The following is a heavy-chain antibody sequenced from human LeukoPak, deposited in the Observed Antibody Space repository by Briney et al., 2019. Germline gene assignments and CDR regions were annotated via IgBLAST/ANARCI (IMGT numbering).Heavy chain of an antibody. V-gene: IGHV1-69*06. J-gene: IGHJ3*02. D-gene: IGHD3-10*01. CDR1: GGTFSSYA. CDR2: IIPIFGTA. CDR3: ARAAPMAHAFDI. Sequence: SVKVSCKASGGTFSSYAISWVRQAPGQGLEWMGGIIPIFGTANYAQKFQGRVTITADKSTSTAYMELSSLRSEDTAVYYCARAAPMAHAFDIWGQGTMVTVSS.